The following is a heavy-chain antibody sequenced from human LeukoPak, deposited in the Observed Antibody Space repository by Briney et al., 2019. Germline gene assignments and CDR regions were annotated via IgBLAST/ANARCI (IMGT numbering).Heavy chain of an antibody. Sequence: GGSLRLSCAASGFTFSSYEMNWVRQAPGKGLEWVSGISPNGVITYYADSVKGRFTISRDNSKGTVYLQMNSLRPEDTAVYYCAKDDAWLQYGNWGRGTLVTVSS. V-gene: IGHV3-23*01. CDR1: GFTFSSYE. J-gene: IGHJ4*02. D-gene: IGHD5-24*01. CDR2: ISPNGVIT. CDR3: AKDDAWLQYGN.